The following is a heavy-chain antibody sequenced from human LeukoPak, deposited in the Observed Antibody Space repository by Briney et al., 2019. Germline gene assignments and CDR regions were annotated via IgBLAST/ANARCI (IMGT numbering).Heavy chain of an antibody. CDR2: FSSSSSYI. Sequence: VSLSRAASGFTSNMYSMNWVRQAPGKGLEWVSVFSSSSSYIYYVDSLKGRFTISRDNANNSLYLQMNSLRAEDTAVFYCATLGENGFDIWGQGTMVTVSS. D-gene: IGHD3-16*01. CDR1: GFTSNMYS. J-gene: IGHJ3*02. V-gene: IGHV3-21*01. CDR3: ATLGENGFDI.